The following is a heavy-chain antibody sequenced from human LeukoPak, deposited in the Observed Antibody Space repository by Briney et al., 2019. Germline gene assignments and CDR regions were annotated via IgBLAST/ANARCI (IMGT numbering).Heavy chain of an antibody. CDR3: ARDAGGYYYTDV. CDR2: ISSSSSYI. Sequence: GGSLRLSCAASGFTFSSYSMNWVRQAPGKGLEWVSSISSSSSYIYYADSVKGRFTISRDNAKNSLYLQMNSLRAEDTAVYYCARDAGGYYYTDVWGKGTTVTVSS. J-gene: IGHJ6*03. CDR1: GFTFSSYS. V-gene: IGHV3-21*01. D-gene: IGHD3-10*01.